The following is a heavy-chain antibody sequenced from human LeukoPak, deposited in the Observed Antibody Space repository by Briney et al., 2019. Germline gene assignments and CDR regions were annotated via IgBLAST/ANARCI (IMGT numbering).Heavy chain of an antibody. CDR1: GYTFTGYY. D-gene: IGHD2-2*02. Sequence: ASVTVSCKASGYTFTGYYMHWVRQAPGQGLEWMGWINPNSGGTNYAQKFQGRVTMTRDTSISTAYMELSRLRSDDTAVYYCARDRGYCSSTSCYTRYMDVWGKGTTVTASS. CDR3: ARDRGYCSSTSCYTRYMDV. V-gene: IGHV1-2*02. CDR2: INPNSGGT. J-gene: IGHJ6*03.